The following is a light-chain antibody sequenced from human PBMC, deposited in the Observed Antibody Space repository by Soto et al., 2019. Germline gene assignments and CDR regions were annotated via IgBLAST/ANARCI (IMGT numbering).Light chain of an antibody. CDR2: AAY. CDR1: QSISSW. CDR3: QQSYDTLWT. V-gene: IGKV1-39*01. J-gene: IGKJ1*01. Sequence: DIQMTQSPSSLSSSVGRICTLTCRASQSISSWLAWYQQKPGKAPKLLIYAAYSLQSGVTSRFSGSGSGTDFTITISSLQPEDFATYYCQQSYDTLWTFGQGTKVDIK.